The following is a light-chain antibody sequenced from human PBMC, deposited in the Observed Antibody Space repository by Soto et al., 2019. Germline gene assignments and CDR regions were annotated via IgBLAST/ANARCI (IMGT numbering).Light chain of an antibody. Sequence: GLTQSPCAVSLSPGERATLSCRASQSVSSNYLGWYQQKPGQAPRLLIYDASSRATGTPDRFSGSGSGTDFTLTISRLEPEDFAVYYCQHYGSSHSNTFGQGTRLEIK. CDR1: QSVSSNY. J-gene: IGKJ5*01. CDR3: QHYGSSHSNT. CDR2: DAS. V-gene: IGKV3-20*01.